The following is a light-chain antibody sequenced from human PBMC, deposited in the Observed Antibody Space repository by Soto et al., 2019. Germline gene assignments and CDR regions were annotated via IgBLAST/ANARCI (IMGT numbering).Light chain of an antibody. CDR1: QTVSNW. CDR2: KAS. J-gene: IGKJ2*01. V-gene: IGKV1-5*03. CDR3: QQSSKEST. Sequence: DVEMTQSPSTLPTSIGDRVTINCRASQTVSNWLAWYQQKPGKAPKLLIYKASRLESGVPSRFSASGSGTDFTLTINSLQSDDFATYFCQQSSKESTFGQGTKLVIK.